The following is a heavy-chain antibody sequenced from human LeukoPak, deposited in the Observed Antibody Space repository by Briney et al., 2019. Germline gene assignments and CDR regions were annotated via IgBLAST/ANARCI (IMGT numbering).Heavy chain of an antibody. CDR1: GFTFSDYY. CDR3: ARDGGSSWYFDY. Sequence: GGSLRLSCAASGFTFSDYYMSWIRQAPGKGLECVSYISSSGNTAYHADSVKGRFTISRDNAKNSLYLQMSSLRAEDTAVYYCARDGGSSWYFDYWGQGTLVTVSS. J-gene: IGHJ4*02. CDR2: ISSSGNTA. V-gene: IGHV3-11*04. D-gene: IGHD6-13*01.